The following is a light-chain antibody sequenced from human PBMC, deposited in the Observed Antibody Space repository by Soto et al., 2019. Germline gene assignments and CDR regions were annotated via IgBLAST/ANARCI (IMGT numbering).Light chain of an antibody. J-gene: IGLJ1*01. Sequence: QSALTQPPSASGSPGQSVTISCTGTSSDVGGYNYVSWYQQHPGKAPKLVIYEVTKRPSGVPDRFSGSKSGNTASLTVSGLQAEDEADYYCQSYDSSLSGYVFGTGTKVTVL. CDR3: QSYDSSLSGYV. CDR1: SSDVGGYNY. CDR2: EVT. V-gene: IGLV2-8*01.